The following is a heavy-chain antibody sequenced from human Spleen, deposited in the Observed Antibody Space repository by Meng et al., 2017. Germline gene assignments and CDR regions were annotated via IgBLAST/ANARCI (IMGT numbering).Heavy chain of an antibody. V-gene: IGHV4-34*01. Sequence: SQTLSLTCAVYGGSFSSYYWSWIRQPPGKGLEWIGEINHSGSTNYNPSLKSRVTISVDTSKNQFSLKLSSVTAADTAVYYCARALPDIVVVPAAIFRNWGQGTLVTVSS. CDR3: ARALPDIVVVPAAIFRN. J-gene: IGHJ4*02. CDR1: GGSFSSYY. CDR2: INHSGST. D-gene: IGHD2-2*01.